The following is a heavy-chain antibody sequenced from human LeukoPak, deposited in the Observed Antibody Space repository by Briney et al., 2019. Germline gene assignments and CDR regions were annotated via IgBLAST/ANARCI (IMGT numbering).Heavy chain of an antibody. J-gene: IGHJ4*02. V-gene: IGHV1-2*02. D-gene: IGHD4-17*01. CDR1: GYTFNAYY. CDR3: ARGERDGDLDS. CDR2: INPKIGST. Sequence: ASGTVSCKASGYTFNAYYIHWVRQAPGQGLEWMGWINPKIGSTNSAQKIQGRVTMTRDTSNNTTYMELSSLRSDDTAVYYCARGERDGDLDSWGQGTLVTVSS.